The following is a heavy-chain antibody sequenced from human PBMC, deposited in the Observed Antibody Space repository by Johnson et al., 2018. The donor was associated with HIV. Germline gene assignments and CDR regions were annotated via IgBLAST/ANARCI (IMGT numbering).Heavy chain of an antibody. CDR3: AREDLYGAGPDAFDI. Sequence: MQLVESGGGVVQPGGSLRLSCAASGFRFDEYAMSWVRQAPGKGLECVSIIYSGGTTHYADSVKGRFTISRDNSKNTLYLQMNSLRAEDTAVYYCAREDLYGAGPDAFDIWGQGTMVTVSS. V-gene: IGHV3-66*01. CDR2: IYSGGTT. J-gene: IGHJ3*02. CDR1: GFRFDEYA. D-gene: IGHD4-17*01.